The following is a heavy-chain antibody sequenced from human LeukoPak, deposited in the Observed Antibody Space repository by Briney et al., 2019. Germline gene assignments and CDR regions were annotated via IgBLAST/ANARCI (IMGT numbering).Heavy chain of an antibody. CDR3: ARSRRSGHLDY. CDR2: ISGSGGNT. D-gene: IGHD6-19*01. J-gene: IGHJ4*02. Sequence: PGGSLRLSCAASGFTFSSYAMSWVRQAPGKGLEWVSGISGSGGNTYYADSVRGRFTISRDNAKKTLYLQMNSLRAEDTAVYYCARSRRSGHLDYWGQGTLVTVSS. CDR1: GFTFSSYA. V-gene: IGHV3-23*01.